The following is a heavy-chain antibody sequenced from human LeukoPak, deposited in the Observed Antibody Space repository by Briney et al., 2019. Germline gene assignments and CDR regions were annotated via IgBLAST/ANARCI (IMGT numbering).Heavy chain of an antibody. D-gene: IGHD6-19*01. J-gene: IGHJ4*02. V-gene: IGHV3-23*01. CDR1: GFTFSSYD. Sequence: GGSLRLSCAASGFTFSSYDMRWVRQAPGKGLEWVSGISGSGGSTYYADSVKGRFTISRDNSKNTLYLQMNNLRAEDTAVYYRAKTGGWYFDYWGQGTLVTVSS. CDR2: ISGSGGST. CDR3: AKTGGWYFDY.